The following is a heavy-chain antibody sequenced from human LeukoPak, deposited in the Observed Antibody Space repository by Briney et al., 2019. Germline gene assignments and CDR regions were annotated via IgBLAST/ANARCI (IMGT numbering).Heavy chain of an antibody. Sequence: GSLRLSCAASGFTFSTYAMSWVRQAPGKGLEWVSAISGSGGSTYYADSVKGRFTISRDNSKNTLYLQMNSLRAEDTAVYYCAKYISGWDAYFDYWGQGTLVTVSS. V-gene: IGHV3-23*01. CDR3: AKYISGWDAYFDY. J-gene: IGHJ4*02. D-gene: IGHD6-19*01. CDR1: GFTFSTYA. CDR2: ISGSGGST.